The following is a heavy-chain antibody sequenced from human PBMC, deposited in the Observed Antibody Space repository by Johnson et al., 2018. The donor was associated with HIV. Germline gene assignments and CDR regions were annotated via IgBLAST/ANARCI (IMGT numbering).Heavy chain of an antibody. CDR3: ARSGYCSSTSCPDDAFDI. Sequence: QVQLVESGGGVVQPGGSLRLSCAASGFAFSNFGMHWVRQAPGKGLEWVAVTSYDGSNKYYADSVKGRFTISRDNSKNTLYLQMNSLRAEDTAVYYCARSGYCSSTSCPDDAFDIWGQGTMVTVSS. D-gene: IGHD2-2*01. J-gene: IGHJ3*02. CDR1: GFAFSNFG. V-gene: IGHV3-30*03. CDR2: TSYDGSNK.